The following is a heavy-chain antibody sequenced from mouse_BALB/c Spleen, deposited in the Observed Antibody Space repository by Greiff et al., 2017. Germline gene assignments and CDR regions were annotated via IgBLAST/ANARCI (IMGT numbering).Heavy chain of an antibody. J-gene: IGHJ4*01. CDR1: GFTFSSFG. D-gene: IGHD2-1*01. V-gene: IGHV5-17*02. CDR2: ISSGSSTI. Sequence: EVHLVESGGGLVQPGGSRKLSCAASGFTFSSFGMHWVRQAPAKGLEWVAYISSGSSTIYYADTVKGRVTISRDNPKNTLFLQMTSLRSEDTAMYYCASQDGNSYAMDYWGQGTSVTVSS. CDR3: ASQDGNSYAMDY.